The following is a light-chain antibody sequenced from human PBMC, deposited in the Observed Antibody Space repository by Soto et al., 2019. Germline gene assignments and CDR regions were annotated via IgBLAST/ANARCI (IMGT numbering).Light chain of an antibody. CDR3: QHYYSYPPT. CDR1: QGISSS. V-gene: IGKV1-8*01. J-gene: IGKJ1*01. CDR2: GAS. Sequence: AIRMTRSPSSVSASIGDRVTIACRASQGISSSLAWYQQKPGKAPKILISGASILQDGVPSRFSGRGSGTDFTLTISRLQSEDFATYFCQHYYSYPPTFGQGTKVDIK.